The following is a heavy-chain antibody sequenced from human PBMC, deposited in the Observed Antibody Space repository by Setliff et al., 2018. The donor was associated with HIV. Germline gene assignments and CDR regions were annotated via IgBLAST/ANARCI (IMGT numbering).Heavy chain of an antibody. CDR3: ARGWGLWFGQLSILPLDP. CDR2: INPKNGAT. J-gene: IGHJ5*02. V-gene: IGHV1-2*06. Sequence: ASVKVSCKTSGYTFVGYYLHWVRQAPGQGLEWMGRINPKNGATNYAQKFQGRVTMTRDTSTTTAFMELSSLRSDDTALYFCARGWGLWFGQLSILPLDPWGQGTLVTVSS. D-gene: IGHD3-10*01. CDR1: GYTFVGYY.